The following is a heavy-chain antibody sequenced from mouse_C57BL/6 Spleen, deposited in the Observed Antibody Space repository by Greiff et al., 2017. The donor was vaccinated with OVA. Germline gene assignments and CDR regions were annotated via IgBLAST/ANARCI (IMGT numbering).Heavy chain of an antibody. CDR3: ARGGIYDYDVWFAY. J-gene: IGHJ3*01. V-gene: IGHV7-3*01. D-gene: IGHD2-4*01. CDR2: IRNKANGYTT. CDR1: GFTFTDYY. Sequence: EVNVVESGGGLVQPGGSLSLSCAASGFTFTDYYMSWVRQPPGKALEWLGFIRNKANGYTTEYSASVKGRFTISRYNSQSILYLQMNALRAEYSATYYCARGGIYDYDVWFAYWGQGTLVTVSA.